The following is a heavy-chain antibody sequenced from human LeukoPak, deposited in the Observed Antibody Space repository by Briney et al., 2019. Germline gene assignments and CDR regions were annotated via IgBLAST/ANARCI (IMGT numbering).Heavy chain of an antibody. V-gene: IGHV3-33*06. CDR3: AKYTDYGNLVPFDI. CDR1: GFTFSDYG. Sequence: GGSLRLSCTASGFTFSDYGMHWVRQPPGKGLEWVAIIWYDGSNKTYEDSVKGRFTISRDNSKNTLYLQMNSLRAEDTAVYYCAKYTDYGNLVPFDIWGQGTMVTVSS. J-gene: IGHJ3*02. CDR2: IWYDGSNK. D-gene: IGHD4-17*01.